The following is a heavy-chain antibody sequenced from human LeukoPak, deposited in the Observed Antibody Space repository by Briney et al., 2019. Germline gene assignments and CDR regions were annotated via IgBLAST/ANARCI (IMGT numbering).Heavy chain of an antibody. J-gene: IGHJ3*02. CDR1: TFTLSNYW. V-gene: IGHV3-7*03. CDR3: ARDVLAAGATGTFDI. Sequence: GGSLRLSCAASTFTLSNYWMSWVRQAPGKGLEGVANIKQEGSEKYYVDSVKGRFTISRDNAKTSLYVHMNSLRAEDTAVYYCARDVLAAGATGTFDIWGQGTMVTASS. D-gene: IGHD1-14*01. CDR2: IKQEGSEK.